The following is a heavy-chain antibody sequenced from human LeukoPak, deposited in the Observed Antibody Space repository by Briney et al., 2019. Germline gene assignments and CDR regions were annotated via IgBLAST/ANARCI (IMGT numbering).Heavy chain of an antibody. CDR1: GVSISSHY. CDR3: ARDGGTRGLDY. J-gene: IGHJ4*02. D-gene: IGHD1-14*01. V-gene: IGHV4-4*07. Sequence: SETLSLTCTVSGVSISSHYWTWIRQPAGTGLEYIGRIYPSGSTNYNPSLKGRVTMAIDTSKTQFSLRLSSVTAADTAVYYCARDGGTRGLDYWGQGTLVTVSS. CDR2: IYPSGST.